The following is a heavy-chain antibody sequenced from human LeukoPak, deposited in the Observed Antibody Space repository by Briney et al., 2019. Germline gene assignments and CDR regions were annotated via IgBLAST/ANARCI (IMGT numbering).Heavy chain of an antibody. CDR1: GFTFSSYG. Sequence: GGSLRLSCAASGFTFSSYGMHWVRQAPGKGLEWVAFIRYDGSNKYYADSVKGRFTISRDNSKNTLYLQMNSLRAEDTAVYYCARATASHYYGSGSYYDDAFDIWGQGTMVTVSS. CDR3: ARATASHYYGSGSYYDDAFDI. V-gene: IGHV3-30*02. J-gene: IGHJ3*02. CDR2: IRYDGSNK. D-gene: IGHD3-10*01.